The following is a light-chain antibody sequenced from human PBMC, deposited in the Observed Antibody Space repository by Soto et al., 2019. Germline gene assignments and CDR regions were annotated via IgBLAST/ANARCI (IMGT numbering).Light chain of an antibody. Sequence: QLVLTQSPSASASLGASVKLTCTLSSGHSNYAIAWHQQQPEKGPRYLMKLNSDGSHSKGDGIPDRFSGSSSAAERYLTISSRQYEADYYCQTWGTGFWVFGGGTKVTVL. J-gene: IGLJ3*02. V-gene: IGLV4-69*01. CDR1: SGHSNYA. CDR3: QTWGTGFWV. CDR2: LNSDGSH.